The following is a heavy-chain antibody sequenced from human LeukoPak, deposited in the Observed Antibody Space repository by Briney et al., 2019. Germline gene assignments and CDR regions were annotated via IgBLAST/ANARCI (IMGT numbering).Heavy chain of an antibody. CDR2: IYHSGST. CDR3: ARAPHDSSGYYLIGYFDL. J-gene: IGHJ2*01. D-gene: IGHD3-22*01. CDR1: AYSISSGYY. V-gene: IGHV4-38-2*02. Sequence: PSETLSLTCTVSAYSISSGYYWGWIRQPPGKGLEWIGSIYHSGSTYYNPSLQSRVTISVDTSKNQFSLKLRSVTAADTAVYYCARAPHDSSGYYLIGYFDLWGRGTLVTVSS.